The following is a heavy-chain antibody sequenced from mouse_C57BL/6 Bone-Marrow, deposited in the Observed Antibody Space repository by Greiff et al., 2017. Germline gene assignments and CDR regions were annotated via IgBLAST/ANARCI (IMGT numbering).Heavy chain of an antibody. CDR3: TPIYYDYGFGY. J-gene: IGHJ2*01. CDR2: IDPENGDT. D-gene: IGHD2-4*01. CDR1: GFNIKDDY. V-gene: IGHV14-4*01. Sequence: EVQLLQSGAELVRPGASVKLSCTASGFNIKDDYMHWVKQRPEQGLEWIGWIDPENGDTEYASKFQGKVTITADTSSNTDYLQLSSLTSEDTAVYYCTPIYYDYGFGYWGQGTTLTVSS.